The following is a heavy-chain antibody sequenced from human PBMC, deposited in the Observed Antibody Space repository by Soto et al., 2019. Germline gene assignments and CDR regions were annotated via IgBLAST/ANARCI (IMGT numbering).Heavy chain of an antibody. D-gene: IGHD3-3*01. J-gene: IGHJ5*02. V-gene: IGHV4-31*03. CDR2: IYYSGST. CDR1: GGTISSGGYY. CDR3: ARAITITNWFDP. Sequence: SETLSLTCTVSGGTISSGGYYWSWIRQHPGKGLEWIGYIYYSGSTYYNPSLKSRVTISVGTSRNQFSLRLSSVTAADTAVYYCARAITITNWFDPWGQGTLVTVSS.